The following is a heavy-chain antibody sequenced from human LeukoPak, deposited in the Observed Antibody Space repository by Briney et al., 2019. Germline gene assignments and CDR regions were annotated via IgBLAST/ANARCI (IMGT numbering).Heavy chain of an antibody. CDR3: AKGLNSASYYDSTGFDY. Sequence: GGSLRLSCAASGFTFSSYAMSWVRQAPGKGLEWVSAISGSGGSTYYADSVKGRFTISRDNSKNTLYLQMNSLRAVDTAVYYCAKGLNSASYYDSTGFDYWGQGTLVTVSS. CDR1: GFTFSSYA. D-gene: IGHD3-22*01. J-gene: IGHJ4*02. CDR2: ISGSGGST. V-gene: IGHV3-23*01.